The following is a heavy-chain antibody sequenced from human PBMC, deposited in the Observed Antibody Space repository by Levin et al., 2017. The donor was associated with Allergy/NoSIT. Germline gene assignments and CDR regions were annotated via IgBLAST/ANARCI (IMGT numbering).Heavy chain of an antibody. J-gene: IGHJ4*02. Sequence: NAGGSLRLSCAVYGGSFSGYYWSWIRQPPGKGLEWIGEINHSGSTNYNPSLKSRVTISVDTSKKQFSLKLNSVTAADTAMYYCNTLDYSDSGTYREYFDYWGQGTLVTVSS. V-gene: IGHV4-34*01. CDR3: NTLDYSDSGTYREYFDY. D-gene: IGHD3-10*01. CDR1: GGSFSGYY. CDR2: INHSGST.